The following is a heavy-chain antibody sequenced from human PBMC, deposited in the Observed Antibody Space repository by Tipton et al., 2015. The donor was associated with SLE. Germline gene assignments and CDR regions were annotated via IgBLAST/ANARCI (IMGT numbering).Heavy chain of an antibody. CDR1: GGSISSYY. D-gene: IGHD6-19*01. CDR3: AAEYSSGYSSGWYN. Sequence: TLSLTCTVSGGSISSYYWSWIRQPAGKGLEWIGHIYTSGSTNYNPSLKSRVTISVDTSKNQFSLKLSSVTAADTAVYYCAAEYSSGYSSGWYNWGQGTLVTVSS. V-gene: IGHV4-4*07. CDR2: IYTSGST. J-gene: IGHJ4*02.